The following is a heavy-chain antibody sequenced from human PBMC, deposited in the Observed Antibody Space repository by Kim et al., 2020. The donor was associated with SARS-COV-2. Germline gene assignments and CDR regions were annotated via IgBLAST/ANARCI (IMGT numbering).Heavy chain of an antibody. CDR1: GFTFDDYA. CDR3: AKDIGLLWFGELLLSPYYYGMDV. CDR2: ISGDGGST. V-gene: IGHV3-43*02. Sequence: GGSLRLSCVASGFTFDDYAMHWVRQAPGKGLAWVSLISGDGGSTYYADSVKGRFTISRDNSKNSLYLQMNSLRTEDTALYYCAKDIGLLWFGELLLSPYYYGMDVWGQGTTVTVSS. D-gene: IGHD3-10*01. J-gene: IGHJ6*02.